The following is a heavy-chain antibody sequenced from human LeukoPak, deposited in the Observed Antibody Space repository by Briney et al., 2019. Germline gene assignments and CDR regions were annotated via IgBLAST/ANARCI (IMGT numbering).Heavy chain of an antibody. J-gene: IGHJ5*02. V-gene: IGHV3-30-3*01. D-gene: IGHD3-22*01. CDR2: ISYDGSNK. CDR1: GFTFSSYA. CDR3: AREYDSSGYYYENWFDP. Sequence: GRSLRLSCAASGFTFSSYAMHWVRQAPGKGLEWVAVISYDGSNKYYADSGKGRFTISRDNSKNTLYLQMNSLRAEDTAVYYCAREYDSSGYYYENWFDPWGQGTLVTVSS.